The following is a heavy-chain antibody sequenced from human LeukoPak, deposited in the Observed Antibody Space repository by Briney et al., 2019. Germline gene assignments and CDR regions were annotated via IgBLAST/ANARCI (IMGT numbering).Heavy chain of an antibody. CDR3: ARDLHKDGYNWPYFDY. J-gene: IGHJ4*02. CDR1: GFTFSSYA. CDR2: ISYDGSNK. V-gene: IGHV3-30-3*01. Sequence: GGSLRLSCAASGFTFSSYAMHWVRQAPGKGLEWVAVISYDGSNKYYADSVKGRFTISRDNTKNALYLQMNSLRAEDTAVYYCARDLHKDGYNWPYFDYWGQGTLVTVSP. D-gene: IGHD5-24*01.